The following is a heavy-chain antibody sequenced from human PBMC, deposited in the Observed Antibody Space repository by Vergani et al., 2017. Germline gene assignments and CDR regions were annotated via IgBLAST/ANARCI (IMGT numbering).Heavy chain of an antibody. J-gene: IGHJ6*02. CDR3: ATCGVPTGRVYYYYGMDV. CDR2: IDPSDSYT. Sequence: EVQLVQSGAEVKKPGESLRISCKGSGYSFTSYWISWVRQMPGKGLEWMGRIDPSDSYTNYSPSFQGHVTISADKSISTAYLQWSSLKASDTAMYYCATCGVPTGRVYYYYGMDVWGQGTTVTVSS. D-gene: IGHD2-21*01. CDR1: GYSFTSYW. V-gene: IGHV5-10-1*03.